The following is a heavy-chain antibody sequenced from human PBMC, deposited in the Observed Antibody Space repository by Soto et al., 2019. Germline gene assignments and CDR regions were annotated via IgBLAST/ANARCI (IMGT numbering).Heavy chain of an antibody. J-gene: IGHJ4*02. V-gene: IGHV3-7*01. CDR2: IKHDGSDK. Sequence: EVQLVESGGGLVQPGGSLRLSCAASGFTFSGYWMSWVRQAPGKGLEWVANIKHDGSDKYYVDSVKGRFTISRDNAKNSLYLQMNSLSAEDTAVYYCARDGFAMTFDYWGQGTLVTVSS. D-gene: IGHD6-25*01. CDR1: GFTFSGYW. CDR3: ARDGFAMTFDY.